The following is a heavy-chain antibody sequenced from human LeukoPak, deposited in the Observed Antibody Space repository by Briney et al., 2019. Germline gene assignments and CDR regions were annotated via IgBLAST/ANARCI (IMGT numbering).Heavy chain of an antibody. CDR1: GFTFSSYA. D-gene: IGHD6-13*01. CDR2: ISSSSSYI. Sequence: GGSLRLSCAAPGFTFSSYAMNWVRQAPGKGLEWVSSISSSSSYIYYADSVKGRFTISRDNAKNSLYLQMNSLRAEDTAVYYCARSGIANPFDYWGQGTLVTVSS. J-gene: IGHJ4*02. V-gene: IGHV3-21*01. CDR3: ARSGIANPFDY.